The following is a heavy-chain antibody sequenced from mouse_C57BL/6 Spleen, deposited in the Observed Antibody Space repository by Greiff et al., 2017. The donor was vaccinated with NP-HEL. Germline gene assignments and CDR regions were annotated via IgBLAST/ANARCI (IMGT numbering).Heavy chain of an antibody. CDR3: ARHYYGSSGVDY. CDR2: IDPSDSYT. J-gene: IGHJ2*01. V-gene: IGHV1-59*01. D-gene: IGHD1-1*01. CDR1: GYTFTSYW. Sequence: QVQLQQPGAELVRPGTSVKLSCKASGYTFTSYWMHWVKQRPGQGLEWIGVIDPSDSYTNYNQKFKGKATLTVDTSSSTAYMQLSSLTSEDSAVYYCARHYYGSSGVDYWGQGTTLTVSS.